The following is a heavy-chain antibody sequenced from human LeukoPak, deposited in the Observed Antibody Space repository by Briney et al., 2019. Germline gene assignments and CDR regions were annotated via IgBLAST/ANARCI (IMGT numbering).Heavy chain of an antibody. CDR3: ARDLDGYRSGNGA. CDR1: GLTFSNYW. Sequence: PGGSLRLSCAASGLTFSNYWMHWVRQAPGKGLVWVSRINTDGSSTDYADSVKGRYTISRDNAKNTLYLQMNSLRAEDTAVYYCARDLDGYRSGNGAWGQGTLVTVSS. J-gene: IGHJ5*02. D-gene: IGHD5-12*01. CDR2: INTDGSST. V-gene: IGHV3-74*01.